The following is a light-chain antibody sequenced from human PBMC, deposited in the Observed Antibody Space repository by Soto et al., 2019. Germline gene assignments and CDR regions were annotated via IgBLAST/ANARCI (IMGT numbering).Light chain of an antibody. Sequence: EIVMTQSPATLSVSPGERVTLSCRASQSVSSNLAWYQQKPGQAPRLLIYGASTRATGIPARFSGSGSGTEFTLTISSLQSEDFAVYYCQQYKNWPPFTFGPGTKWISN. J-gene: IGKJ3*01. CDR3: QQYKNWPPFT. CDR1: QSVSSN. V-gene: IGKV3-15*01. CDR2: GAS.